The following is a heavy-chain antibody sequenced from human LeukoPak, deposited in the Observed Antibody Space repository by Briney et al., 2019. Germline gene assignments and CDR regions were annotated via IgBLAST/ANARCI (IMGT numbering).Heavy chain of an antibody. V-gene: IGHV3-23*01. Sequence: GGSLRLSCAASGFTFNTYVMNWVRQAPGKGLEWVSAIGGTDGTTFYADSVKGRFAISRDNSKNTLFLDMHTLRAEDTALYYCTKRVDGSGTYYIDYWGQGALVTVSS. CDR2: IGGTDGTT. CDR3: TKRVDGSGTYYIDY. CDR1: GFTFNTYV. D-gene: IGHD3-10*01. J-gene: IGHJ4*02.